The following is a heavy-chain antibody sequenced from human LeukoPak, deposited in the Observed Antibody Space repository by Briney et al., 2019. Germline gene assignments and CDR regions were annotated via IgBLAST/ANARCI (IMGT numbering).Heavy chain of an antibody. CDR1: GFTFSSYE. V-gene: IGHV3-48*03. CDR2: ISSSGYTI. Sequence: PGGSLRLSCAASGFTFSSYEMKWVRQAPGKGLEWVSYISSSGYTIYYADFVKGRFTISRDNAKSSLYLQMNSLRAEDTAVYYCARGLPTNAFDIWGQGTMVTVSS. J-gene: IGHJ3*02. D-gene: IGHD5-12*01. CDR3: ARGLPTNAFDI.